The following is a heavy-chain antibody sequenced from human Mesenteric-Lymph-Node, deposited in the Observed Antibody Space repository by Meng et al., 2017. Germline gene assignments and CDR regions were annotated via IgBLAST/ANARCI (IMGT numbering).Heavy chain of an antibody. CDR3: ARVSSGYSYGYYFDY. CDR2: IIPIFGTA. CDR1: GGTFSSYA. V-gene: IGHV1-69*06. J-gene: IGHJ4*02. D-gene: IGHD5-18*01. Sequence: QGRLVQSGAEGKEPGSSVKGSCKASGGTFSSYAISWVRQAPGQGLEWMGGIIPIFGTANYAQKFQGRVTITADKSTSTAYMELSSLGSEDTAVYYCARVSSGYSYGYYFDYWGQGTLVTVSS.